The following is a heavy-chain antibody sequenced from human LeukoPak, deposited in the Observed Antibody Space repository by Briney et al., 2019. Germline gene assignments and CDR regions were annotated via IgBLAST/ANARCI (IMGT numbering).Heavy chain of an antibody. V-gene: IGHV4-34*01. Sequence: SETLSLTCAVYGGSFSGYYWSWIRQPPGKGLEWIGEINHSGSTNYNPSLKSRVTISVDTSRNQFSLKLSSVTAADTAVYYCARDTPLGYCSSTSCYNYYYYYMDVWGKGTTVTVSS. J-gene: IGHJ6*03. CDR1: GGSFSGYY. CDR2: INHSGST. D-gene: IGHD2-2*02. CDR3: ARDTPLGYCSSTSCYNYYYYYMDV.